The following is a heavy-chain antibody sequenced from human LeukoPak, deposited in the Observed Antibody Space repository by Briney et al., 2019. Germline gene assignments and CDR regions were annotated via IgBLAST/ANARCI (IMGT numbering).Heavy chain of an antibody. CDR3: AKDRVAVAGPFDY. V-gene: IGHV3-9*01. CDR1: GFTFDDYA. CDR2: ISWNSGSI. D-gene: IGHD6-19*01. J-gene: IGHJ4*02. Sequence: PGGSLRLSCAASGFTFDDYAMHWVRQAPGKGLEWVSGISWNSGSIGYADSVKGRFTISRDNAKNSLYLQMNSLRAEDTALYYCAKDRVAVAGPFDYWGQGTLVTVSS.